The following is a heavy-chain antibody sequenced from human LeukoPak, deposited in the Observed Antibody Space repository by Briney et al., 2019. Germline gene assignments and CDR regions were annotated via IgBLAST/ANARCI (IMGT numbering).Heavy chain of an antibody. CDR3: ARDRHYGMDV. J-gene: IGHJ6*02. V-gene: IGHV3-53*01. Sequence: GGSLRLSCAASGFTFSSSAMSWVRQAPGKGLEWVSVIYSGDSTYYADSVKGRFTISRDNSKNTLYLQMNSLRAEDTAVYYCARDRHYGMDVWGQGTTVTVSS. CDR1: GFTFSSSA. CDR2: IYSGDST.